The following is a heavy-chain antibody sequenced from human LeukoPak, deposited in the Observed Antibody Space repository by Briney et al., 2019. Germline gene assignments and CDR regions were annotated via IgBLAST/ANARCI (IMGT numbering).Heavy chain of an antibody. J-gene: IGHJ4*02. D-gene: IGHD3-22*01. V-gene: IGHV1-46*03. CDR3: ARATMIVVAPDY. CDR2: INPSGGST. Sequence: ASVKVACKASGYTFTSYYMHWVRQAPGQGLEWMGIINPSGGSTSYAQKFQGRVTMTRDTSTSTVYMELSSLRSEDTAVYYCARATMIVVAPDYWGQGTLVTVSS. CDR1: GYTFTSYY.